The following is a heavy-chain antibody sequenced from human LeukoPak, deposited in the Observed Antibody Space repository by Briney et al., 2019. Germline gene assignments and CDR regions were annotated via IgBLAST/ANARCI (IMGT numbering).Heavy chain of an antibody. CDR2: IYHSGST. CDR1: GGSISSGGYS. J-gene: IGHJ4*02. Sequence: PSQNLSLTCAVSGGSISSGGYSWSWIRQPPGKGLEWIGYIYHSGSTYYNPSLKSRVTISVDRSKNQFSLKLSSVTAADTAVYYCARGDCSGGSCFYFDYWGQGTLVTVSS. D-gene: IGHD2-15*01. CDR3: ARGDCSGGSCFYFDY. V-gene: IGHV4-30-2*01.